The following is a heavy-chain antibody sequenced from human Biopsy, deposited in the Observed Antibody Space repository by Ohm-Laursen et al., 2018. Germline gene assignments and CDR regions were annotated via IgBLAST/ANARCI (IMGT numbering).Heavy chain of an antibody. D-gene: IGHD3-3*01. J-gene: IGHJ4*02. Sequence: GASVKVSCKPSGYTFTSYEINWVRQATGQGLEWMGWMNPDSGNTDYAQKLQGRVTMTTDTSTSTAYMDLRSLRSDDTAVYYCARDRWPHVTLLGLVVFDFWGQGTLVIVSS. CDR2: MNPDSGNT. V-gene: IGHV1-8*01. CDR1: GYTFTSYE. CDR3: ARDRWPHVTLLGLVVFDF.